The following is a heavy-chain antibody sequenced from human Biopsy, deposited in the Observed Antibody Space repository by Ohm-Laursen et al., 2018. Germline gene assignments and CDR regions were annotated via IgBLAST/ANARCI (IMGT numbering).Heavy chain of an antibody. D-gene: IGHD2-15*01. CDR3: GNEVHGRDY. V-gene: IGHV4-34*08. CDR1: GKTFSDYQ. Sequence: SETLSLTCPVFGKTFSDYQWSWIRQPPGKGLERIGQINQAGTTNYNPSLKSRVSISADASKYEFSPRLTSVTAADTAVYLCGNEVHGRDYWGLGAQVTVSS. J-gene: IGHJ4*02. CDR2: INQAGTT.